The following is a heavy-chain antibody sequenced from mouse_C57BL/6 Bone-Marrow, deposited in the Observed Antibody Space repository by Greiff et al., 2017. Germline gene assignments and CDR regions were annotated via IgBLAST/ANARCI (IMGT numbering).Heavy chain of an antibody. CDR1: GFTFSSYA. D-gene: IGHD1-1*01. Sequence: EVNVVESGGGLVKPGGSLKLSCAASGFTFSSYAMSWVRQTPEKRLEWVATISDGGSYTYYPDNVKGRFTISRDNAKNNLYLQMSHLKSEDTAMYYCARDVGSREYFDYWGQGTTLTVSS. J-gene: IGHJ2*01. CDR2: ISDGGSYT. V-gene: IGHV5-4*01. CDR3: ARDVGSREYFDY.